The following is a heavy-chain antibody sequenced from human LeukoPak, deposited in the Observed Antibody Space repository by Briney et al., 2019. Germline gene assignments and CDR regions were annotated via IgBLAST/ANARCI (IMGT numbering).Heavy chain of an antibody. D-gene: IGHD1-26*01. V-gene: IGHV3-33*01. J-gene: IGHJ4*02. CDR2: IWDDGSNK. Sequence: RGSLRLSCAASGFTFSSYGMHWVRQAPGKGLEWVAVIWDDGSNKYYAESVEGRFTISRDNSKNTLYLQMNSLRAEDTAVYSCARDRGGSYIMDYWGQGTLVTVSS. CDR3: ARDRGGSYIMDY. CDR1: GFTFSSYG.